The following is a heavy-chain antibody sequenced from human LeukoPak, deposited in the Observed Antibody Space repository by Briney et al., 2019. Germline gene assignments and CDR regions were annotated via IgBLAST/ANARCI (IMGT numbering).Heavy chain of an antibody. D-gene: IGHD1-1*01. CDR1: GFTFSDNY. CDR3: AREVNWNDFDY. J-gene: IGHJ4*02. V-gene: IGHV3-11*04. Sequence: GGSLRLSCAASGFTFSDNYMTWVRQAPGKGLEWLSYISGNGGVIQYADSVKGRFTISRDNAKNSLYLQLNSLRAEDTAVYYCAREVNWNDFDYWGQGTLVTVSS. CDR2: ISGNGGVI.